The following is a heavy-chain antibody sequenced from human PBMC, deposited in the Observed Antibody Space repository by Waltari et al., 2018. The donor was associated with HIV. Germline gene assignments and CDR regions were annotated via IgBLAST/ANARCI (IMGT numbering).Heavy chain of an antibody. D-gene: IGHD2-15*01. CDR1: GGSISSSSYS. CDR2: MYYSGST. Sequence: QLQLQESGPGLVKPSETLSLTCTVSGGSISSSSYSWGWIRQPPGKGLEWIGSMYYSGSTYYNPSLKSRVTISVDTSKNQFSLKLSSVTAADTAVYYCARRGGGAAIDYWGQGTLVTVSS. V-gene: IGHV4-39*01. CDR3: ARRGGGAAIDY. J-gene: IGHJ4*02.